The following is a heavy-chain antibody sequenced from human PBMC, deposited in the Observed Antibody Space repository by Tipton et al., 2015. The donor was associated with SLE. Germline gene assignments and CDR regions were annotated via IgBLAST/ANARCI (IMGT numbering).Heavy chain of an antibody. Sequence: LRLSCAVYGASFSGYYWAWIRQPPRKGLEWIGEINPSGSTDYNPSLKSRVTILLDTSKNQFSLQLSSVTAADTAVYYCACVSKVVFDSWGQGTLVTVSS. J-gene: IGHJ4*02. CDR3: ACVSKVVFDS. CDR1: GASFSGYY. D-gene: IGHD2-15*01. CDR2: INPSGST. V-gene: IGHV4-34*01.